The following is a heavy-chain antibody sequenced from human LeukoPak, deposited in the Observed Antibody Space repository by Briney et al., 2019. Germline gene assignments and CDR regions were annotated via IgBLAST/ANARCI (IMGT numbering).Heavy chain of an antibody. J-gene: IGHJ4*02. CDR1: GFTFSDYY. D-gene: IGHD3-22*01. Sequence: GGSLRLSCAASGFTFSDYYMSWIRQAPGKGLEWVSYISSSGSTIYYADSVKGRFTISRDNAKNSLYLQMNSMRAEDTAVYYCARETYYYDSSNYFRATDHWGQGTLVTVSS. CDR3: ARETYYYDSSNYFRATDH. CDR2: ISSSGSTI. V-gene: IGHV3-11*04.